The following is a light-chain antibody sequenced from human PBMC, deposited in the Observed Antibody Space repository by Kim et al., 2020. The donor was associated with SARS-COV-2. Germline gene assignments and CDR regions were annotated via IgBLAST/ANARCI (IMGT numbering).Light chain of an antibody. CDR1: QSISSW. Sequence: SSTVEDRVTISCRASQSISSWLAWYQQKPGKAHKLLIYDASSLESGVPSRFSGSGSGTEFTLTISSLQPDDFANYYCQQYNSYRTFGQGTKVDIK. J-gene: IGKJ1*01. V-gene: IGKV1-5*01. CDR2: DAS. CDR3: QQYNSYRT.